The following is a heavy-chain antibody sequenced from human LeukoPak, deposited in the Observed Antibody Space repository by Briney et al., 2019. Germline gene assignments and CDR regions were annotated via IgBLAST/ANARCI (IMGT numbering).Heavy chain of an antibody. J-gene: IGHJ4*02. D-gene: IGHD2-21*02. V-gene: IGHV3-30-3*01. CDR2: ISYDGSNK. Sequence: GGSLRLSCAASGFTFSSYAMHWVRQAPGKGLEWVAVISYDGSNKYCADSVKGRFTISRDNSKNTLYLQMNSLRAEDTAVYYCARAYCGGDCGFDYWGQGTLVTVSS. CDR3: ARAYCGGDCGFDY. CDR1: GFTFSSYA.